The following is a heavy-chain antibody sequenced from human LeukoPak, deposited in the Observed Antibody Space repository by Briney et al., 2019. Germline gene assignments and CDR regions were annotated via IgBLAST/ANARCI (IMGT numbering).Heavy chain of an antibody. CDR3: AKAITVTTDPPVDY. J-gene: IGHJ4*02. CDR1: GFTFSSYG. V-gene: IGHV3-30*02. CDR2: IRYDGSNK. Sequence: GGSLRLSCAASGFTFSSYGMHWVRQAPDKGLEWVAFIRYDGSNKYYADSVKGRFTISRDNSKNTLYLQMNSLRAEDTAVYYCAKAITVTTDPPVDYWGQGTLVTVSS. D-gene: IGHD4-11*01.